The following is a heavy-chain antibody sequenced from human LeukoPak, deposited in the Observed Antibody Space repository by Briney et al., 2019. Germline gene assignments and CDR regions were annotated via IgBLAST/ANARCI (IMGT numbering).Heavy chain of an antibody. CDR1: GYTFTGYY. D-gene: IGHD4-23*01. V-gene: IGHV1-2*02. CDR3: AIRGGTVVTPRPFDY. J-gene: IGHJ4*02. CDR2: INPNSGGT. Sequence: ASVKVSCKASGYTFTGYYMHWVRQAPGQGLEWMGWINPNSGGTNYAQKFQGRVTMTRDTSISTAYMELSRLRSDDTAVYYCAIRGGTVVTPRPFDYWGQGTLVTVSS.